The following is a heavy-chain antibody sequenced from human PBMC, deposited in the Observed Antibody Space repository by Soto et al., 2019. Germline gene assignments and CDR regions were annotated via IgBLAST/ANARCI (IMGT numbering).Heavy chain of an antibody. J-gene: IGHJ4*02. CDR2: ISGTGGST. Sequence: EVQLLESGGTLVQPGASLRLSCAASGFTFSTYAMSWVRQAPGKGLEWISSISGTGGSTHYADSVKGRFTISKDDSKSTLYLQMNSLRAEDTAVYYCAKDQSHLARPDYFDYWGQGTLVTVSS. CDR3: AKDQSHLARPDYFDY. CDR1: GFTFSTYA. V-gene: IGHV3-23*01.